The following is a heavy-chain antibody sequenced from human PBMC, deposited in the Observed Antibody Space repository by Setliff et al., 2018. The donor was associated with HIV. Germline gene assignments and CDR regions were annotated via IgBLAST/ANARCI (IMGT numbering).Heavy chain of an antibody. V-gene: IGHV4-34*01. CDR1: GGSFSGYC. CDR3: ARVSSTYWYSIFRNYYYHMDV. J-gene: IGHJ6*03. D-gene: IGHD2-8*02. Sequence: PSETLSLTCAVYGGSFSGYCWSWIRQPPGKGLEWIGEIQHIGRINYNPSLRSRVTTSVDTSKNQFSLRLRSVTAADTAVYYCARVSSTYWYSIFRNYYYHMDVWGKGTTVTVSS. CDR2: IQHIGRI.